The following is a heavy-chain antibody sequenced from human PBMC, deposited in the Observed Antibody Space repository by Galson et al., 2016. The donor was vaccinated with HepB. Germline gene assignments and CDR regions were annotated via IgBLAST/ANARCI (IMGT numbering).Heavy chain of an antibody. CDR1: GYSLTTYW. CDR2: IDPSDSYT. CDR3: ARDPGYCSPSGCPRGPR. Sequence: QSGAEVKKPGESLRISCKGSGYSLTTYWISWVRQVPGKGLEWMGRIDPSDSYTKYSPSFQGHVTISTNRSISTAYLQWSSLKASDTAMYYCARDPGYCSPSGCPRGPRWGQGTLVTVSS. V-gene: IGHV5-10-1*01. D-gene: IGHD2-15*01. J-gene: IGHJ4*02.